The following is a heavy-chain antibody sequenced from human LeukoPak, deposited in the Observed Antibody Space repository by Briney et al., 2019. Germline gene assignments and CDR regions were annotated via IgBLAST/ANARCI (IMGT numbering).Heavy chain of an antibody. D-gene: IGHD3-10*01. J-gene: IGHJ4*02. V-gene: IGHV3-30*04. Sequence: GGSLRLSCAASGFTFSSYAMHWVRQAPGKGLEWVAVISYDGSNKYYADSVRGRFTISRDNSKNTLYLQMNSLRAEDTAVYYCASPYYSGSGSYVDYWGQGTLVTVSS. CDR3: ASPYYSGSGSYVDY. CDR1: GFTFSSYA. CDR2: ISYDGSNK.